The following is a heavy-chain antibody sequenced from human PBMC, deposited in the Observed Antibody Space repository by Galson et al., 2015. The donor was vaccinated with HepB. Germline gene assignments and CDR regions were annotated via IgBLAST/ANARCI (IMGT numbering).Heavy chain of an antibody. CDR2: TYSGCST. J-gene: IGHJ6*03. CDR3: ARVATISRVAYYYMDV. CDR1: RFTFSSSY. Sequence: SLRLSWVGSRFTFSSSYMSWVRQTPWKRMEWGSGTYSGCSTYYTDSVKDRFTISIDNSKITLYLQMNSLRAEDTDVYYCARVATISRVAYYYMDVWGKGTTVTVSS. V-gene: IGHV3-53*01. D-gene: IGHD5-12*01.